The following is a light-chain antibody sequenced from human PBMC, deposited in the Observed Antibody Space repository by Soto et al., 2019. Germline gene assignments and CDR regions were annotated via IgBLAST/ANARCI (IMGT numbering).Light chain of an antibody. CDR3: MSYAGMYTYV. V-gene: IGLV1-40*01. J-gene: IGLJ1*01. CDR1: TSNLGAGYD. CDR2: GNR. Sequence: QSVLTQPPSVSGAPGQRVTLSCTGNTSNLGAGYDVHWYQQLPGAAPKLVIFGNRNRPSGVPERFSGSKSGNTASLTVSGLQAEDEADYFCMSYAGMYTYVFGTGTKVTVL.